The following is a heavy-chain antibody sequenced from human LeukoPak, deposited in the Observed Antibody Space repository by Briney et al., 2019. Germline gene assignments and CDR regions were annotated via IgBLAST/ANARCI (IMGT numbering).Heavy chain of an antibody. CDR3: AKDGGNNVVVVAALHY. J-gene: IGHJ4*02. V-gene: IGHV3-23*01. D-gene: IGHD2-15*01. CDR2: ICGSGGST. CDR1: GFSFSSYA. Sequence: PGGSLRLSCAASGFSFSSYAMSWVRQAPGKGLEWVSSICGSGGSTNYADSVKGRFTISRDNSKNTLFLQMNSLRAEDTAVYYCAKDGGNNVVVVAALHYWGQGTLVTVSS.